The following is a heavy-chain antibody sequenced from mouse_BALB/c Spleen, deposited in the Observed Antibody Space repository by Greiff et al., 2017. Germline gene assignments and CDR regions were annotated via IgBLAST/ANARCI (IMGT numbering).Heavy chain of an antibody. V-gene: IGHV2-9*02. D-gene: IGHD2-4*01. CDR3: VRYDYDEGVFDY. Sequence: QVQLKESGPGLVAPSQSLSITCTVSGFSLTSYGVHWVRQPPGKGLEWLGVIWAGGSTNYNSALMSRLSISKDNSKSQVFLKMNSLQTDDTAIYYCVRYDYDEGVFDYWGQGTTLTVSS. J-gene: IGHJ2*01. CDR1: GFSLTSYG. CDR2: IWAGGST.